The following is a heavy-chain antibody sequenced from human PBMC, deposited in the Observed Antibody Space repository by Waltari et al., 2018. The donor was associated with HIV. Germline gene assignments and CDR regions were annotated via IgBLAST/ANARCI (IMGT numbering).Heavy chain of an antibody. Sequence: KLLESGGGLVETGGSLRLSCAASGFIFTDFAMDWFRQVPGNGRGWVSGIRGGGETFYADYVKCRFTISRDNSKNTLYLQMNSLRADDAAVYYCVKDSGRAADVFDLWGQGTMVTVSS. J-gene: IGHJ3*01. CDR2: IRGGGET. V-gene: IGHV3-23*01. CDR1: GFIFTDFA. D-gene: IGHD3-10*01. CDR3: VKDSGRAADVFDL.